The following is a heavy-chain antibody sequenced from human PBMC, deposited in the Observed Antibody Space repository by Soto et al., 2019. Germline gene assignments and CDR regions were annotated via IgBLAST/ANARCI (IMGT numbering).Heavy chain of an antibody. CDR2: ISSSSSYI. CDR1: GFTFSSYS. J-gene: IGHJ6*02. Sequence: PGGSLRVSCAASGFTFSSYSMNWVRQAPGKGLEWVSSISSSSSYIYYADSVKGRFTISRDNAKNSLYLQMNSLRAEDTAVYYCARDPDFWSGYYEFYYGMDVWAKGPRSPSP. CDR3: ARDPDFWSGYYEFYYGMDV. V-gene: IGHV3-21*01. D-gene: IGHD3-3*01.